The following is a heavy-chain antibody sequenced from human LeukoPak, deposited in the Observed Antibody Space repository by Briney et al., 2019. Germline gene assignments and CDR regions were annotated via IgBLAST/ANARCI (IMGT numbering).Heavy chain of an antibody. CDR1: GFTFSSYG. J-gene: IGHJ6*04. D-gene: IGHD3-10*01. CDR3: ARGDGGLWFGELFGYYYGMDV. V-gene: IGHV3-33*01. CDR2: IWYDGSNK. Sequence: GGSLRLSCAASGFTFSSYGMHWVRQAPGKGLEWVAVIWYDGSNKYYADSVKGRFTISRDNSKNTLYLQMNSLRAEDTAVYYCARGDGGLWFGELFGYYYGMDVGGKGTTVTVSS.